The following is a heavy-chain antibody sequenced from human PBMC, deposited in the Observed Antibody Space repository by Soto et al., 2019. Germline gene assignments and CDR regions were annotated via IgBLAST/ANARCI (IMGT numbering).Heavy chain of an antibody. CDR3: ARDRSHYDSRTWRRYGMDV. V-gene: IGHV1-46*01. CDR1: GYTFTSYY. CDR2: INPSGGST. Sequence: VASVKVSCKASGYTFTSYYMHWVRQAPGQGLEWMGIINPSGGSTSYAQKFQGRVTMTRDTSTSTVYMELSSLRSEDTAVYYCARDRSHYDSRTWRRYGMDVWCQGTTVTVS. D-gene: IGHD3-3*01. J-gene: IGHJ6*02.